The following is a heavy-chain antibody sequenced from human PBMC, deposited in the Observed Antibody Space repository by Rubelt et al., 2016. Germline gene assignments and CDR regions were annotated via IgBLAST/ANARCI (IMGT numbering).Heavy chain of an antibody. CDR2: IYYSGST. D-gene: IGHD1-1*01. CDR1: GGSISSYY. Sequence: VQLQESGPGLVKPSETLSLTCTVSGGSISSYYWSWIRQPPGKGLEWIGYIYYSGSTEYNPSLKSRVTISVDTSKNEFSLRRGSVTAAETAGYYGAGQMGTTFRSFHYSYGLDVWGQGTTVTVSS. J-gene: IGHJ6*02. CDR3: AGQMGTTFRSFHYSYGLDV. V-gene: IGHV4-59*08.